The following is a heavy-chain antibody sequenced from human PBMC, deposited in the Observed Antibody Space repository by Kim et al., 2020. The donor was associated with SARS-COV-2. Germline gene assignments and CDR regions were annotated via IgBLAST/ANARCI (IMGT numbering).Heavy chain of an antibody. Sequence: TSYNPSTKVRVTISVDTSKNQFSLKLSSVTAADTAVYYCARHGFTRPLASWGQGTLVTVSS. CDR2: T. D-gene: IGHD2-15*01. CDR3: ARHGFTRPLAS. J-gene: IGHJ4*02. V-gene: IGHV4-39*01.